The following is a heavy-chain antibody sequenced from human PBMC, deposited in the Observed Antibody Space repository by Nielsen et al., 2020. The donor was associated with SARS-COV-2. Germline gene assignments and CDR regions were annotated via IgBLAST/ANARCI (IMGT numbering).Heavy chain of an antibody. CDR1: GFTFSSYS. CDR2: ISSSSSYI. CDR3: ARGSPQSDAFDI. Sequence: GESLKISCAASGFTFSSYSMNWVRQAPGKGLEWVSSISSSSSYIYYADSVKGRFTISRDNAKNSLYLQMNSLRAEDTAVYYCARGSPQSDAFDIWGQGTMVTVSS. J-gene: IGHJ3*02. V-gene: IGHV3-21*01.